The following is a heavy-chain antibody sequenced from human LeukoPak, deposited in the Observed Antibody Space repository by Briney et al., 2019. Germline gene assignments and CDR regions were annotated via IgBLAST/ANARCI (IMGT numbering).Heavy chain of an antibody. J-gene: IGHJ4*02. CDR3: AIATTVTYVSDY. CDR2: IYYSGST. V-gene: IGHV4-30-4*08. Sequence: SETLSLTCSVSGDSISSRDYYWSWIRQPPGKGLEWIGYIYYSGSTSYNPSLKSRVTISVDASKNQFSLKLSSVTAADTAVYYCAIATTVTYVSDYWGQGTLVTVSS. D-gene: IGHD4-17*01. CDR1: GDSISSRDYY.